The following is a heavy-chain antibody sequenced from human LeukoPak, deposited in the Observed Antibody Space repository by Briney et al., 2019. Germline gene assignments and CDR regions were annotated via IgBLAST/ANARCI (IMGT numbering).Heavy chain of an antibody. CDR2: ISGSGYST. J-gene: IGHJ4*02. V-gene: IGHV3-23*01. Sequence: GGSLILSCAASGFTFHNYAMAWVRQAPGKGLEWVSGISGSGYSTYYADSVKGRLTISRDVSKNTLYMQMNSLRVEDTAVYYCVKVSGRGPRGPFDFWGQGTLVTVSS. D-gene: IGHD1-26*01. CDR1: GFTFHNYA. CDR3: VKVSGRGPRGPFDF.